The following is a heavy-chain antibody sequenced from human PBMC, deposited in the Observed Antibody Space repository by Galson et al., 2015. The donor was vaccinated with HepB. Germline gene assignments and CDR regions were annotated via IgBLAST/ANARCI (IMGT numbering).Heavy chain of an antibody. CDR3: ARDLYDSSGYPYYYGMDV. CDR1: GYTFTSYS. V-gene: IGHV1-46*04. Sequence: SVKVSCKASGYTFTSYSMHWVRQAPGQGLEWMGIINPTGGSRNYAQKLQGRVTMTRDTSTSTVYMELSSLRSEDTAVYYCARDLYDSSGYPYYYGMDVWGQGTTVTVSS. CDR2: INPTGGSR. J-gene: IGHJ6*02. D-gene: IGHD3-22*01.